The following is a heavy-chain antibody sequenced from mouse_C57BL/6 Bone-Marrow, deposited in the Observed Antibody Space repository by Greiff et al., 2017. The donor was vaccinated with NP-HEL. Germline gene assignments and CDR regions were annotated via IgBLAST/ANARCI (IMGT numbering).Heavy chain of an antibody. V-gene: IGHV1-64*01. Sequence: QVQLQQPGAELVKPGASVKLSCKASGYTFTSYWMHWVKQRPGQGLEWIGMIHPDSGSTNYNEKFKSKATLTVDNSSSTVYMQLSSLTSEDSAVYYCEKYPDYYGSSRGFDYWGQGTPLTVSA. CDR2: IHPDSGST. D-gene: IGHD1-1*01. CDR3: EKYPDYYGSSRGFDY. CDR1: GYTFTSYW. J-gene: IGHJ2*01.